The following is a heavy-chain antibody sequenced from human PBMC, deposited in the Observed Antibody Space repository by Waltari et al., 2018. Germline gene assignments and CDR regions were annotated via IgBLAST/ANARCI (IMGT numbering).Heavy chain of an antibody. CDR2: MNPNSGNT. Sequence: QVQLVQSGAEVKKPGASVKVSCKASGYTFTSYDINWVRQATGQGLEWMGWMNPNSGNTGYAQKFQGRVTMTRNTSISTAYMELSSLRSEDTAVYYCARDYCSSTSRYCAFDIWGQGTMVTVSS. CDR1: GYTFTSYD. V-gene: IGHV1-8*01. D-gene: IGHD2-2*01. J-gene: IGHJ3*02. CDR3: ARDYCSSTSRYCAFDI.